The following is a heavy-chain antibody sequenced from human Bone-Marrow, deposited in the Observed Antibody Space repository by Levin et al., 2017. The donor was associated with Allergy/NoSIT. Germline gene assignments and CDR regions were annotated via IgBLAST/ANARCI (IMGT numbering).Heavy chain of an antibody. D-gene: IGHD2-2*01. J-gene: IGHJ6*02. CDR2: ISSSSSYI. CDR1: GFTFSSYS. CDR3: ARDSPESIVVVPAAHRKYGMDV. V-gene: IGHV3-21*01. Sequence: PGGSLRLSCAASGFTFSSYSMNWVRQAPGKGLEWVSSISSSSSYIYYADSVKGRFTISRDNAKNSLYLQMNSLRAEDTAVYYCARDSPESIVVVPAAHRKYGMDVWGQGTTVTVSS.